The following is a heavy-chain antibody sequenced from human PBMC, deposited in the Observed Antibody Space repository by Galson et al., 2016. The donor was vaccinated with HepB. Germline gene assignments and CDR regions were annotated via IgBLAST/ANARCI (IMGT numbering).Heavy chain of an antibody. D-gene: IGHD3/OR15-3a*01. J-gene: IGHJ4*02. V-gene: IGHV3-15*05. Sequence: SLRLSCAVSGLSVSDAWMTWVRQAPGKGLEWVGNIRNKRDGGTADYGAPVKGGFTISRDDSKNTLYLQMSSLKTDDTAVYFCTTWDWGLDCWGQGTLVTVSS. CDR3: TTWDWGLDC. CDR1: GLSVSDAW. CDR2: IRNKRDGGTA.